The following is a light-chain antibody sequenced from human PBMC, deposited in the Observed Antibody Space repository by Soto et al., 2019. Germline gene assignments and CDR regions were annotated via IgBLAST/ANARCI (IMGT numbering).Light chain of an antibody. V-gene: IGKV3-15*01. Sequence: IGMTQSPATLSVSPGERATLSCRASQSVSSNLAWYQQKPGQAPRLLIYGASTRSTGIPARFSGSGSGTELTLTISSPQSEDVAVYYCQEYNDWPPWTFGKGTKVEIK. CDR3: QEYNDWPPWT. J-gene: IGKJ1*01. CDR2: GAS. CDR1: QSVSSN.